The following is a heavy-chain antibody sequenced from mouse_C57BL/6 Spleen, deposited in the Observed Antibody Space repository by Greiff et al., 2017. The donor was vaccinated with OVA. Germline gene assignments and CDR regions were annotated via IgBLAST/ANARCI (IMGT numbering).Heavy chain of an antibody. V-gene: IGHV1-81*01. CDR1: GYTFTSYG. CDR3: ARGGGSWFAY. CDR2: IYPRSGNT. Sequence: VHLVESGAELARPGASVKLSCKASGYTFTSYGISWVKQRTGQGLEWIGEIYPRSGNTYYNEKFKGKATLTADKSSSTAYMELRSLTSEDSAVYFCARGGGSWFAYWGQGTLVTVSA. J-gene: IGHJ3*01.